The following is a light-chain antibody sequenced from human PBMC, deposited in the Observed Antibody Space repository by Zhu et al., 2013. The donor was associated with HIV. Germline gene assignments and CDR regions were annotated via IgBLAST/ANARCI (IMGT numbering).Light chain of an antibody. CDR1: QGIHIH. CDR3: LHYGSAPWA. Sequence: DFHMTQSPSSLSASVGDRVTITCRATQGIHIHLAWYQQKPGEVPKLLISGASTLQSGVPSRFSGSGSGTDFALTISSLQPEDVATYFCLHYGSAPWAFGQGTKV. J-gene: IGKJ1*01. V-gene: IGKV1-27*01. CDR2: GAS.